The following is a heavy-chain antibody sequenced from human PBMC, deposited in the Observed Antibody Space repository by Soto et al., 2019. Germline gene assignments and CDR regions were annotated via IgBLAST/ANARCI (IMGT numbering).Heavy chain of an antibody. Sequence: SETLSLTCAVYGGSFSGYYWSWIRQPPGKGLEWIGEINHSGSTNYNPSLKSRVTISVDTSKNQFSLKLSSVTAADTAVYYCERAVTTRLDYYYMDVWGKGTTVTVSS. CDR2: INHSGST. CDR1: GGSFSGYY. J-gene: IGHJ6*03. V-gene: IGHV4-34*01. D-gene: IGHD4-4*01. CDR3: ERAVTTRLDYYYMDV.